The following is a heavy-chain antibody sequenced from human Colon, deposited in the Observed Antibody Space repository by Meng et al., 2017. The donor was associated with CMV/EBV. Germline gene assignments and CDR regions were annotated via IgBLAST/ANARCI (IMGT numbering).Heavy chain of an antibody. CDR3: ARLRGCTSTTTCYRLHDAFDI. V-gene: IGHV3-30*02. CDR1: GFTFSSYG. D-gene: IGHD2-2*02. CDR2: IRYDGSNK. Sequence: GESLKISCAASGFTFSSYGMHWVRQAPGKGLEWVAFIRYDGSNKYYADSVKGRFTISRDNSKNTLYLQMNSLRAEDTAVYYCARLRGCTSTTTCYRLHDAFDIWGQGTVVTVSS. J-gene: IGHJ3*02.